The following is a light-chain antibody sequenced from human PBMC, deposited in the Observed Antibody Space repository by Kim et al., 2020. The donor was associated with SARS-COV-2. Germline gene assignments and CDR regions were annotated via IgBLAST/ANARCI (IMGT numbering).Light chain of an antibody. J-gene: IGLJ1*01. CDR3: QVWDSSTLYV. CDR2: QDT. Sequence: VSPGQPASITCSGDKLGDRYTSWYQQKPGQSPLLVIYQDTKRPSGIPERFSGSTSGNTATLTITGAQAMDEADYYCQVWDSSTLYVFGAGTKVTVL. V-gene: IGLV3-1*01. CDR1: KLGDRY.